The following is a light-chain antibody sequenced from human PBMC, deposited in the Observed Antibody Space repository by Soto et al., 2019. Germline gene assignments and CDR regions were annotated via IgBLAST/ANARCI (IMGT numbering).Light chain of an antibody. CDR2: EVT. V-gene: IGLV2-8*01. CDR1: SSDVGGYNY. Sequence: QSVLTQPPSASGSPGQSVTISCTGTSSDVGGYNYVSWYQQHPGRPPKLMIYEVTKRPLGVPDRFSGSKSGNTASLTVSGLQAEDEADYYCSSYAGSNNYVFGPGTKLT. CDR3: SSYAGSNNYV. J-gene: IGLJ1*01.